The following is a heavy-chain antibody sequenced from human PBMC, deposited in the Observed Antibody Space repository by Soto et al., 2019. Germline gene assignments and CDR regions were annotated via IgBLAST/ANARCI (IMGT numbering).Heavy chain of an antibody. CDR1: GFNFGNYA. CDR2: VPYTGAQT. D-gene: IGHD6-19*01. CDR3: EKDCVRRAVAGWTD. V-gene: IGHV3-23*01. J-gene: IGHJ4*02. Sequence: EVQLLESGGGSVQPGGSLRLSCTASGFNFGNYAMGWARQAPGKGLEWLSSLAVPYTGAQTYYADSVAGGLIVSRDDSMQTLYLELDSLGAYYTAVYSCEKDCVRRAVAGWTDWGPGTLVTVSS.